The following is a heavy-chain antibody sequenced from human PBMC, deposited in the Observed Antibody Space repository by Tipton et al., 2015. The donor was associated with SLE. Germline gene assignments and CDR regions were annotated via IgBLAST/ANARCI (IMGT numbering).Heavy chain of an antibody. D-gene: IGHD3-16*01. CDR1: GFTFSSYS. CDR2: ISGTADSSDRR. Sequence: SLRLSCAASGFTFSSYSMNWVRQAPGKGLEWVSVISGTADSSDRRYYTDSVQGRFTISRDNSMNTLYLQMNSLRAEDTAVYYCAKGGSYYDYWGQGALVTVSS. V-gene: IGHV3-23*01. J-gene: IGHJ4*02. CDR3: AKGGSYYDY.